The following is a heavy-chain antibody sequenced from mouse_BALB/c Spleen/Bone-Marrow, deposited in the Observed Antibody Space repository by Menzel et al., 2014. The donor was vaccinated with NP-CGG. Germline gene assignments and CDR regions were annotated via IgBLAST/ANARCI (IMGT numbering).Heavy chain of an antibody. CDR1: GFTFIAYT. CDR2: INNGGGST. CDR3: ARHGEERPVLAMDY. V-gene: IGHV5-12-2*01. J-gene: IGHJ4*01. Sequence: LQQSGGGLVEPGGSLKLSCAASGFTFIAYTMSWVRRTPEKRLEWVAYINNGGGSTYYPDTVKGRFTISRDNAKNTLYLQMSSLKSEDTAMYYCARHGEERPVLAMDYWGQGTSVTVSS. D-gene: IGHD2-14*01.